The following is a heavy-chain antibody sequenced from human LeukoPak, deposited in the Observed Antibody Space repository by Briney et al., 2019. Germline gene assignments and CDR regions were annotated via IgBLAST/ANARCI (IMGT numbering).Heavy chain of an antibody. CDR1: GFTLSGYS. CDR3: ARGSAAAGINYYYGMDV. Sequence: GGSLRLSYAASGFTLSGYSLNWVRQAPGKGLEWVSYISRTATTIYYADSVEGRFTISRDNAKNSLYLQMNSLRVEDTAVYYCARGSAAAGINYYYGMDVWGRGTTVTVSS. V-gene: IGHV3-48*04. J-gene: IGHJ6*02. CDR2: ISRTATTI. D-gene: IGHD6-13*01.